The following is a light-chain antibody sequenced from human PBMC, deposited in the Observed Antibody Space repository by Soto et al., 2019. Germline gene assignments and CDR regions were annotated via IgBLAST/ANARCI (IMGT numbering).Light chain of an antibody. CDR3: SSYTSSNTLEV. J-gene: IGLJ2*01. CDR1: SRDVGGSNY. CDR2: EVS. V-gene: IGLV2-14*01. Sequence: QSALIQPASVSGSPGQSITISCTGTSRDVGGSNYVSWYQHHPHRAPKLLIYEVSYRPSGVSCRFSGSKSGNTASLTLSGLQAEDDADYYCSSYTSSNTLEVFGVGTKLTVL.